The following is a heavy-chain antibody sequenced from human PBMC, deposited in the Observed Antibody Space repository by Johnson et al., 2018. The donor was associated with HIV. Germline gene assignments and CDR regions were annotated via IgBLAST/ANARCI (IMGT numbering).Heavy chain of an antibody. J-gene: IGHJ3*02. Sequence: VQLVESGGDLVQPGGSLRLSCAASGFTFDDYGMSWVRQATGKGLEWVSAIGTAGDTYYPGSVKGRFTISRETAKNSLYLQMNSLRAEDTAVYYCARGGTYSSSWSDALHIWGQGTMVTVSS. CDR1: GFTFDDYG. CDR3: ARGGTYSSSWSDALHI. D-gene: IGHD6-13*01. V-gene: IGHV3-13*01. CDR2: IGTAGDT.